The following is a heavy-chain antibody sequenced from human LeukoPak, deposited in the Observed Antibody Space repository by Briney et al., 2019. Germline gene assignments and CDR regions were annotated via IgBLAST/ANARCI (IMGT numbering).Heavy chain of an antibody. J-gene: IGHJ4*02. Sequence: PSETLSLTCTVSGFSISSGDYYWSWLRQPPGKGLEWIVYIYYSGSTYYNPSLKSRVTISVDTSKNQFSLKLSSVTAADTAVYYCARGQATSYIYCGGDCSPYYFDYWGQGTLVTVSS. CDR1: GFSISSGDYY. CDR2: IYYSGST. V-gene: IGHV4-30-4*01. D-gene: IGHD2-21*02. CDR3: ARGQATSYIYCGGDCSPYYFDY.